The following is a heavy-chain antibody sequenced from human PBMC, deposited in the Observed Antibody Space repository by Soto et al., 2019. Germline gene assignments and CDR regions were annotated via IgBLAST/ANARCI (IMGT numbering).Heavy chain of an antibody. V-gene: IGHV3-74*03. D-gene: IGHD2-21*01. Sequence: EVQLVESGGGLVQPGGSLRLSCVASGVTFSSDWMHWVRHAPGKGLMWVSRINRDGSTTTYAGSVKGRFTVSRDNAKNTVYLQMNSLSAEDTAVYHCAGAKDCGGGCCSGYHYYGMDVWGQGTTVTVSS. CDR1: GVTFSSDW. CDR3: AGAKDCGGGCCSGYHYYGMDV. J-gene: IGHJ6*02. CDR2: INRDGSTT.